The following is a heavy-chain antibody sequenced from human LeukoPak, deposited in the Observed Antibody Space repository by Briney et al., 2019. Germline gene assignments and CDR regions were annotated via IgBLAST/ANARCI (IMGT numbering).Heavy chain of an antibody. D-gene: IGHD3-16*02. J-gene: IGHJ4*02. Sequence: SETLSLTCAVYGGSFSGYYWSWIRQPPGKGLEWIGEINHSGSTNYNPSLKSRVTISVDTSKNQFSLKLSSVTAADTAVYYCARGPRYYDYVWGSYRYTGNRSSIDYWGQGTLVTASS. CDR3: ARGPRYYDYVWGSYRYTGNRSSIDY. V-gene: IGHV4-34*01. CDR1: GGSFSGYY. CDR2: INHSGST.